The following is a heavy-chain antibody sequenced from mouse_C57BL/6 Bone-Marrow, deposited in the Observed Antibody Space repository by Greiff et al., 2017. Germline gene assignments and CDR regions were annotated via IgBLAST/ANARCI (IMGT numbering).Heavy chain of an antibody. Sequence: SGPELVKPGASVKISCKASGYSFTGYYMHWVKQSHGNILDWIGYIYPYNGVSSYNQKFKGKATLTVDKSSSTAYMELRSLTSEDSAVYYCARDYYGSSPYFDVWGTGTTVTVSS. D-gene: IGHD1-1*01. J-gene: IGHJ1*03. V-gene: IGHV1-31*01. CDR3: ARDYYGSSPYFDV. CDR2: IYPYNGVS. CDR1: GYSFTGYY.